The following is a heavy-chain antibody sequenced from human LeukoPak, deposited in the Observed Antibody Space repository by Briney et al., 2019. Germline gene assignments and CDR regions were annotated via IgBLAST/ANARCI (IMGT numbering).Heavy chain of an antibody. Sequence: SETLSLTCAVYGGSFSGYYWSWIRQPPGKGLEWIGEINHSGSTNYNPSLKSRVTISVDTSKNQFSLKLSSVTAADTAVYYCARGAARPYWGQGTLVTVSS. CDR1: GGSFSGYY. CDR2: INHSGST. J-gene: IGHJ4*02. V-gene: IGHV4-34*01. CDR3: ARGAARPY. D-gene: IGHD6-6*01.